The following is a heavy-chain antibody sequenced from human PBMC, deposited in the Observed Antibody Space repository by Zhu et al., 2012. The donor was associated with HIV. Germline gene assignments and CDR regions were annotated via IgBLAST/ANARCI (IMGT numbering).Heavy chain of an antibody. CDR2: IYHSGST. CDR1: IYSISSGYY. CDR3: ARDDQLEYYDILTGYSNWFRP. J-gene: IGHJ5*02. V-gene: IGHV4-38-2*02. D-gene: IGHD3-9*01. Sequence: QVQLQESGPGLVKPSETLSLTCSVSIYSISSGYYWGWIRQPPGKGLEWIGSIYHSGSTYYNPSLRSRVTISIDTSKNHFSLNLTSVTAADTAVYYCARDDQLEYYDILTGYSNWFRPWGQGTLVTVSS.